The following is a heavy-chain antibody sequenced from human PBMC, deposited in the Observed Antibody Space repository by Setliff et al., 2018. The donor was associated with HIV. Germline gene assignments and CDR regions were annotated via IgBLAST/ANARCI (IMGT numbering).Heavy chain of an antibody. CDR3: AKADDGAAAGPAP. CDR1: GFTFRSFG. D-gene: IGHD6-13*01. V-gene: IGHV3-33*06. Sequence: GGSLRLSCAASGFTFRSFGIHWVRQVPGKGLEWVAVIWYDGINRNYADSVRGRFTISRDNSRDTLYLEMSSLRVEDTALYYCAKADDGAAAGPAPWGQGTQVTVSS. CDR2: IWYDGINR. J-gene: IGHJ5*02.